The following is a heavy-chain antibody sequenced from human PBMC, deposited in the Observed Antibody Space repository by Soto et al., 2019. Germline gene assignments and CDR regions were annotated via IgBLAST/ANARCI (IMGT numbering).Heavy chain of an antibody. CDR1: GFSVSSTF. J-gene: IGHJ4*02. V-gene: IGHV3-66*01. D-gene: IGHD2-21*02. Sequence: GGSLRLSCAVSGFSVSSTFMNWVRQATGKGLEWVAVIHSGGNTFYGDSVKGRFTISRDISKNMVYLQMTSLRGDGTAVYFCARALVTTPPRTFDYWGQGTLVTVSS. CDR2: IHSGGNT. CDR3: ARALVTTPPRTFDY.